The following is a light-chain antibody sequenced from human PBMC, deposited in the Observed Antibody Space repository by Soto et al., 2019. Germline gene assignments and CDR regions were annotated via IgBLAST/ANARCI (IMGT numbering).Light chain of an antibody. J-gene: IGKJ3*01. CDR3: QQTNSFPFT. CDR1: QGIASW. V-gene: IGKV1-12*01. Sequence: DIQMTQSPSSVFASVGDRVTITCRASQGIASWLAWYQQKPGKAPRLLIYGASSLQSGVPSRFRGSGSGADFTXTXSSXXXXDSATYYCQQTNSFPFTFGPGTRVEIK. CDR2: GAS.